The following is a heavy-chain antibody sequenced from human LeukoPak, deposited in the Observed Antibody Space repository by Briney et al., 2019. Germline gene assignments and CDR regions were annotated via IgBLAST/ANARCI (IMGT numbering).Heavy chain of an antibody. J-gene: IGHJ4*02. CDR3: ARVGEYCSSTSCSD. V-gene: IGHV1-69*04. Sequence: ASVKVSCKASGGTFSSYATSWVRQAPGQGLEWMGRIIPILGIANYAQKFQGRVTITADKSTSTAYMELSSLRSEDTAVYYCARVGEYCSSTSCSDWGQGTLVTVSS. CDR1: GGTFSSYA. D-gene: IGHD2-2*01. CDR2: IIPILGIA.